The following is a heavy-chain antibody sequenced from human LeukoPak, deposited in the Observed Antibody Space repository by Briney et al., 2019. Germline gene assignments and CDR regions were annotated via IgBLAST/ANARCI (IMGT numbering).Heavy chain of an antibody. D-gene: IGHD3-22*01. Sequence: SVKVSCKASGGTFSSYAISWVRQAPGQGLEWMGGIIPIFGTANYAQKFQGRVTITADESTSTAYMELSSLGSEDTAVYYCARGYDSSGYLPYYYYYYGMDVWGQGTTVTVSS. CDR2: IIPIFGTA. CDR1: GGTFSSYA. V-gene: IGHV1-69*13. J-gene: IGHJ6*02. CDR3: ARGYDSSGYLPYYYYYYGMDV.